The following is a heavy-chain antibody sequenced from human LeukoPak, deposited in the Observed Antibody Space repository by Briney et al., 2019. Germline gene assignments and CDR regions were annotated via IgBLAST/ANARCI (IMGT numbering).Heavy chain of an antibody. D-gene: IGHD2-15*01. Sequence: GGSLRLSCAVSGFTFRSYWMHWVRHGPGESLVRVSRITSDGSGTGYADSVKGRFTIYRDNAKNTLYLQMNSLTADDTAVYYCARDASPGYFDLWGRGTRVTVPS. J-gene: IGHJ2*01. CDR2: ITSDGSGT. V-gene: IGHV3-74*01. CDR1: GFTFRSYW. CDR3: ARDASPGYFDL.